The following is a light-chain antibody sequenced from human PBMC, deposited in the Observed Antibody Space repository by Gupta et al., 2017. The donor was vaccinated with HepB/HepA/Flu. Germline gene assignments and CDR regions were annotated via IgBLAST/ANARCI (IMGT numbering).Light chain of an antibody. CDR3: QQYYSYPWT. CDR1: QGISSY. J-gene: IGKJ1*01. V-gene: IGKV1-8*01. CDR2: AAS. Sequence: AIRMTQSPSSFSASTGDRVTITCRASQGISSYLAWYQQKPGEAPKLLIYAASTLQSGVPSRFSGSGSGTDFTLTISGLQSEDFATYYCQQYYSYPWTFGQGTKVEIK.